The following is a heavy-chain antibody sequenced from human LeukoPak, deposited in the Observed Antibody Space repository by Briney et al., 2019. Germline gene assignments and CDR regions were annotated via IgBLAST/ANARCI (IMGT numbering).Heavy chain of an antibody. J-gene: IGHJ5*02. Sequence: SETLSLTCTVSSGSISSYYWSWIRQPPGKGLEWIGYIHYSGSTNYNPSLKSRVSISVETSKNQFSLKLSSVTAADTAVYYCARDGGYSSSWYVKGDPNWFDPWGQGTLVTVSS. CDR1: SGSISSYY. D-gene: IGHD6-13*01. CDR3: ARDGGYSSSWYVKGDPNWFDP. CDR2: IHYSGST. V-gene: IGHV4-59*12.